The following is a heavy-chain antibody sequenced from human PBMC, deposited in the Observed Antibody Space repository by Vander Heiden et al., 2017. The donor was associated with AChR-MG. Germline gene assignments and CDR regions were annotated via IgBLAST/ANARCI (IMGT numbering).Heavy chain of an antibody. CDR1: GASVSSNSAA. CDR2: TYYRSKWYN. V-gene: IGHV6-1*01. CDR3: AREVSALENEIAARPSGWFDP. Sequence: QVQLQQSGPGLVKPSQTLSLTCAISGASVSSNSAAWHWIRQSPSRGLEWLGRTYYRSKWYNDYAVSVKSRITINPDTSKNQFSLQLNSVTPEDTAVYYCAREVSALENEIAARPSGWFDPWGQGTLVTVSS. D-gene: IGHD6-6*01. J-gene: IGHJ5*02.